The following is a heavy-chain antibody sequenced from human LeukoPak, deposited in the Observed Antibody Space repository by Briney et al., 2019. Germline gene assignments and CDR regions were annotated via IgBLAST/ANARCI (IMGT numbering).Heavy chain of an antibody. CDR1: GGSISSGSYY. CDR3: ARGTGDFDWLVAFDY. D-gene: IGHD3-9*01. V-gene: IGHV4-61*02. Sequence: SQTLSLTCTVSGGSISSGSYYWSWIRQPAGKGLEWIGRIYTSGSTNYNPSLKSRVTISVDTSKNQFSLKLSSVTAADTAVYYCARGTGDFDWLVAFDYWGQGTLVTVSS. CDR2: IYTSGST. J-gene: IGHJ4*02.